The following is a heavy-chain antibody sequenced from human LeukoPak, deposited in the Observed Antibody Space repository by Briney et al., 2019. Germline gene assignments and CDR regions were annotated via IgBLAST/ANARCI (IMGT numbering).Heavy chain of an antibody. CDR2: ISSISSAT. CDR1: GFTFSSYS. V-gene: IGHV3-48*02. Sequence: GGSLRLSCAASGFTFSSYSMKWARQAPGKGLEWVSYISSISSATYYADSVKGRFTISRDDARNSLYLQMTSLRDEDTAVYYCARDQNYDSSGYPDYWGQGTLVTVSS. CDR3: ARDQNYDSSGYPDY. D-gene: IGHD3-22*01. J-gene: IGHJ4*02.